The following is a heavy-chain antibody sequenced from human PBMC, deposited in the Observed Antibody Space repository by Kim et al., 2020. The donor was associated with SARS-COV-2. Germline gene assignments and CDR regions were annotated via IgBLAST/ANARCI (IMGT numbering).Heavy chain of an antibody. CDR2: ISAYNGNT. D-gene: IGHD3-22*01. CDR1: GYTLTSYG. Sequence: ASVKVSCKASGYTLTSYGISWVRQAPGQGLEWMGWISAYNGNTNYAQKLQGRVTMTTDTSTSTAYMELRSLRSDDTAVYYCARDHGSGYYYVGGGAFDIWGKGTMVTVSS. CDR3: ARDHGSGYYYVGGGAFDI. V-gene: IGHV1-18*04. J-gene: IGHJ3*02.